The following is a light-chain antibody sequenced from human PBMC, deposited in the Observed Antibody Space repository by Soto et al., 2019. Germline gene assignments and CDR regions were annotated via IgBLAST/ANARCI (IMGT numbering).Light chain of an antibody. J-gene: IGKJ1*01. CDR3: QQYNNWPQT. CDR2: GAS. CDR1: QSVSSN. V-gene: IGKV3-15*01. Sequence: EIVITQSPATLSVSPGERATLSCRASQSVSSNLAWYQQKPGQAPRLLIYGASTRATGIPARFSGSGSGTEFTLTISSLQSEDFAVYYGQQYNNWPQTLGQGTKVDIK.